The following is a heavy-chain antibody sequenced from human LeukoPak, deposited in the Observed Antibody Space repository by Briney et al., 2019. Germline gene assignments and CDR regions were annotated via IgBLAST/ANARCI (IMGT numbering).Heavy chain of an antibody. V-gene: IGHV3-23*01. CDR2: ITGSGGST. D-gene: IGHD4-11*01. CDR1: GFTFSSYD. J-gene: IGHJ4*02. CDR3: AKGQGSDYLPTFDS. Sequence: GGSLRLSCAASGFTFSSYDRNWVRQDPGKRLEWVSGITGSGGSTNYAAYVKGRFTISIDNSKNTLYLQMKSLRAEDTGVYYCAKGQGSDYLPTFDSWGQRTLVNVPS.